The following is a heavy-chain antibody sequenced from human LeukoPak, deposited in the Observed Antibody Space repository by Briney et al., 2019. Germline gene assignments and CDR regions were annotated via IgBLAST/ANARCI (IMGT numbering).Heavy chain of an antibody. Sequence: PSETLSLTCTVSGGSISSYYWSWIRQPAGKGLEWIGRIYTSGSTNYNPSLKSRVTISVDKSKNQFSLKLSSVTAADTAVYYCARGRVPSDYGSVWFDPWGQGTLVTVSS. CDR1: GGSISSYY. V-gene: IGHV4-4*07. J-gene: IGHJ5*02. D-gene: IGHD3-10*01. CDR3: ARGRVPSDYGSVWFDP. CDR2: IYTSGST.